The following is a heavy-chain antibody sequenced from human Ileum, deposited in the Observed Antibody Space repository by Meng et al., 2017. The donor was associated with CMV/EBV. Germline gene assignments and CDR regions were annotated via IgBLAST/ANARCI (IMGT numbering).Heavy chain of an antibody. D-gene: IGHD3-10*01. CDR3: ARRRGPRGYIDY. V-gene: IGHV4-4*07. CDR1: GGSFSDYY. Sequence: QLEREGPGPGCLRPSEPLSLSCTVSGGSFSDYYWNWIRQPAGQGLEWIGRIHSNGATDYNPSLQSRVTMSVDSSKNEFFLSLSFVTAADTAIYYCARRRGPRGYIDYWGQGILVTVSS. J-gene: IGHJ4*02. CDR2: IHSNGAT.